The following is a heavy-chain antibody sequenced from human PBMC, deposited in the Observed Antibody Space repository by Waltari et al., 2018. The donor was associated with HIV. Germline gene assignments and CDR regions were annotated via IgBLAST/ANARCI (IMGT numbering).Heavy chain of an antibody. CDR1: GYTFSTYD. CDR2: MNPNSGNT. CDR3: SRGLHCTATSCLLYHGMDV. D-gene: IGHD2-2*01. J-gene: IGHJ6*02. V-gene: IGHV1-8*01. Sequence: QVQLVQSGAEVKKPGASVKVSCKASGYTFSTYDINWVRQATGQGLEWMGWMNPNSGNTGYARRFKGRVNMTRNSSIRKAYMELSSLRSDDTAVYYCSRGLHCTATSCLLYHGMDVWGQGTAVSVSS.